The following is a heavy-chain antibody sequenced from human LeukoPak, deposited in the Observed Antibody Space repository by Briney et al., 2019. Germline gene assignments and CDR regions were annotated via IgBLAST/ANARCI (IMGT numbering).Heavy chain of an antibody. CDR2: IYYSGST. D-gene: IGHD6-13*01. CDR3: AREGSSWYAVDY. Sequence: PSETLSLTCTVSGGSISSNYWSWIRQPPGKGLEWIGYIYYSGSTYYNPSLKSRVTISVDTSKNQFSLKLSSVTAADTAVYYCAREGSSWYAVDYWGQGTLVTVSS. J-gene: IGHJ4*02. CDR1: GGSISSNY. V-gene: IGHV4-59*12.